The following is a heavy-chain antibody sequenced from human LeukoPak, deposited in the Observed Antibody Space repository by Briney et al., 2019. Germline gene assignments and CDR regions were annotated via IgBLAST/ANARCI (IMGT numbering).Heavy chain of an antibody. Sequence: GGSLRLSCAASGFTFSGYSMNWVRQAPGKGLEWVSSISSSSSYIYYADSVKGRFTISRDNAKNSLYLQMNSLRAEDTAVYYCARRRYCSSTSCSRLDYWGQGTLVTVSS. CDR1: GFTFSGYS. J-gene: IGHJ4*02. CDR2: ISSSSSYI. CDR3: ARRRYCSSTSCSRLDY. V-gene: IGHV3-21*01. D-gene: IGHD2-2*01.